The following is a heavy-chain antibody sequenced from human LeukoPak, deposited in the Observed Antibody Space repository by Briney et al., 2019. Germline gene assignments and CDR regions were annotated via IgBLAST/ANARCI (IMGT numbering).Heavy chain of an antibody. J-gene: IGHJ3*02. Sequence: GESLKISCKGSGYSFTSYWIGWVRQMPGKGLEWMGIIYPGDSDTRYSPSFQGQVTISADKSISTAYLQWSSLKASDTAMYCARHPAGYCSSTSCYENAFDIWGQGTMVTVSS. CDR1: GYSFTSYW. CDR2: IYPGDSDT. V-gene: IGHV5-51*01. D-gene: IGHD2-2*01. CDR3: ARHPAGYCSSTSCYENAFDI.